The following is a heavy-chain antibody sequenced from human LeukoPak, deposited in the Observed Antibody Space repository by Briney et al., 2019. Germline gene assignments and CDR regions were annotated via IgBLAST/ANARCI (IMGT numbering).Heavy chain of an antibody. CDR2: IKSKTEGGTT. CDR1: GFTFSNAW. J-gene: IGHJ3*02. D-gene: IGHD1-26*01. CDR3: AKSYRGSPYDALDI. Sequence: PGGSLRLSCAASGFTFSNAWMSWVRQAPGKGLEWLGRIKSKTEGGTTDYAAPVKGRFTISRDDSKNTVYLQMNDLRAEDTAVYSCAKSYRGSPYDALDIWGQGTMVTVSS. V-gene: IGHV3-15*01.